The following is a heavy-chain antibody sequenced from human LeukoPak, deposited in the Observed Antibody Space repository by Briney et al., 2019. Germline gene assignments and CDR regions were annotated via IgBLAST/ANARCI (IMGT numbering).Heavy chain of an antibody. V-gene: IGHV3-30-3*01. J-gene: IGHJ3*02. D-gene: IGHD1-7*01. CDR1: GFTFSGYT. Sequence: PGGSLRLSCAASGFTFSGYTMHWVRQAPGKGLEWVAVISHDGSTEYYADSVKGRFTISRDNSKNTLYLQMNSLRVEDTAVYYCARDPNYYTGSAFDIWGQGTMVYVSS. CDR2: ISHDGSTE. CDR3: ARDPNYYTGSAFDI.